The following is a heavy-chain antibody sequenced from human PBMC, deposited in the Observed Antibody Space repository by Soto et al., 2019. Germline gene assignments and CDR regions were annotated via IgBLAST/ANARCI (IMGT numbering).Heavy chain of an antibody. J-gene: IGHJ5*01. Sequence: QVQLQESGPGLVNPSQTLSLTCTVSGGSISSGGYYWNWIRQHPVKGLEWIRYIYYSGSTYYNPSLTSRVTISVDTSKNQFSLKLSSVTVADTAVYYCARSIDSWGQGTLVTVSS. V-gene: IGHV4-31*03. CDR3: ARSIDS. CDR1: GGSISSGGYY. CDR2: IYYSGST.